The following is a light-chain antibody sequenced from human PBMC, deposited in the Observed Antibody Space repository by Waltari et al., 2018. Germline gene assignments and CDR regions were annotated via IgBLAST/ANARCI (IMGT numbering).Light chain of an antibody. CDR2: KAS. J-gene: IGKJ1*01. CDR1: QSVSSW. V-gene: IGKV1-5*03. Sequence: DIQMTQFPSTLSASVGDRVTITCRASQSVSSWLAWYQQTPGEAPKLLIYKASTLEGGVPSRFSGSGSGTEFTLTISSLQPDDLATYYCQQYNTYSTFGQGTKVDIK. CDR3: QQYNTYST.